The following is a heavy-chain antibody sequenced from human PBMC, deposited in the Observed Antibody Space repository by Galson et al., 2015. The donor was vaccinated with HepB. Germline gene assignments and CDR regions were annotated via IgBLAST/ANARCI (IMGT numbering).Heavy chain of an antibody. J-gene: IGHJ6*02. V-gene: IGHV3-23*01. CDR3: AKDLWNDPVIYYGMDV. D-gene: IGHD1-1*01. Sequence: SLRLSCAASGFTFSSYAMSWVRQAPGKGLEWVSAISGSGGSTYYADSVKGRFTISRDNSKNTLYLQMNSLRAEDTAVYYCAKDLWNDPVIYYGMDVWGQGTTVTVSS. CDR2: ISGSGGST. CDR1: GFTFSSYA.